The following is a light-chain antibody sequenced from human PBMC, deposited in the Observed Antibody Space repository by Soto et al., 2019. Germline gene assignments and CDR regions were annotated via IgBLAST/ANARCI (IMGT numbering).Light chain of an antibody. CDR1: QSVSSN. J-gene: IGKJ1*01. CDR3: QQYNNWQT. CDR2: GAS. V-gene: IGKV3-15*01. Sequence: EIVMTQSPATLSVSPGERATLSCRASQSVSSNLAWYQHKPGQGPRLLISGASTRATGIPARFSGSGSGTXXXXXXXXXQSEXXXXXXXQQYNNWQTFGQGTKVEIK.